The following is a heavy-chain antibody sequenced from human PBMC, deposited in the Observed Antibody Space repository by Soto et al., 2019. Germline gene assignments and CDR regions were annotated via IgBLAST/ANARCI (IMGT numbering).Heavy chain of an antibody. Sequence: SETLSLTCAVSGGSISSGGYSWGWIRHPPGKGLEWIGYTYHSGSTYYNPSLKSRVTISVDTSKNQFSLKLSSVTAADTAVYYCARRYGSAFDIWGQGTMVTVSS. D-gene: IGHD3-10*01. CDR2: TYHSGST. CDR1: GGSISSGGYS. V-gene: IGHV4-30-2*02. J-gene: IGHJ3*02. CDR3: ARRYGSAFDI.